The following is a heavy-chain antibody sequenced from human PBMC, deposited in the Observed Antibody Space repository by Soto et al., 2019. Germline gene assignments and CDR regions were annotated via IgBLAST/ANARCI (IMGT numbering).Heavy chain of an antibody. CDR1: GFAFSSSW. J-gene: IGHJ6*02. CDR2: IKGDGSEK. Sequence: GGSLRLSCAASGFAFSSSWMSWVRQAPGKGLEWVANIKGDGSEKDYVDPVKGRFTITRDNAKNSLYLQMNNLRAEDTAVYFCTRKRFGMDVWGQGTTVTVSS. CDR3: TRKRFGMDV. V-gene: IGHV3-7*03.